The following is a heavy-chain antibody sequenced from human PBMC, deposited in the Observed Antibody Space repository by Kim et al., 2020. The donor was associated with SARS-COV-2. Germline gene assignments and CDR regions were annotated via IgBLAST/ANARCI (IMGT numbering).Heavy chain of an antibody. Sequence: ASVKVSCKASGYTFTSYAMNWVRQAPGQGLEWMGCINTNTGNPTYAQGFTGRFVFSLDTSVSTAYLQISNLKAEDTAVYYCATELSCSRTSCFDYWGPGTLVPASS. CDR2: INTNTGNP. V-gene: IGHV7-4-1*02. J-gene: IGHJ4*02. CDR3: ATELSCSRTSCFDY. D-gene: IGHD2-2*01. CDR1: GYTFTSYA.